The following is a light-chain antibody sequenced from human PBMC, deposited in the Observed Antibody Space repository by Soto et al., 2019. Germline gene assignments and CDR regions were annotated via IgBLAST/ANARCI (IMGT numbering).Light chain of an antibody. V-gene: IGLV2-23*01. J-gene: IGLJ3*02. CDR1: SSDVGSYNL. Sequence: QSVLTQPASVSGSPGQSITISCTGTSSDVGSYNLVSWYQQHPGKAPKLMIYEGSKRPSGVSNRFSGSKSGNTASLTISGLQAADEAADYCCSYAGSSTWVFGGGTKLTVL. CDR3: CSYAGSSTWV. CDR2: EGS.